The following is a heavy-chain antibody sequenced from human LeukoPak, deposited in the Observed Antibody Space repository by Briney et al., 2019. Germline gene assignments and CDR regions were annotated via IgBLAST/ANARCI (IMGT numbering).Heavy chain of an antibody. J-gene: IGHJ4*02. D-gene: IGHD3-3*01. CDR2: ISAYNGNT. CDR3: ARDLFLRGRFLTPANY. V-gene: IGHV1-18*01. CDR1: GGTFSSYA. Sequence: ASVKVSCKASGGTFSSYAISWVRQAPGQGLEWMGWISAYNGNTNYAQKLQGRVTMTTDTSTSTAYMELRSLRSDDTAVYYCARDLFLRGRFLTPANYWGQGTLVTVSS.